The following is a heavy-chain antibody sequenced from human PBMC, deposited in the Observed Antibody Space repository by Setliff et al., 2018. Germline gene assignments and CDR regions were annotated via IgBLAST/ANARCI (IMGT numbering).Heavy chain of an antibody. V-gene: IGHV4-39*07. J-gene: IGHJ4*02. CDR3: ARILGYCSGGSCYVPY. Sequence: ASETLSLTCTVSGGSISSSNYYWGWIRQPPGKGLEWIGNIYYGGSAYYNPSLKSRVTISVDTSKNQFSLKLSSVTAADTAMYCCARILGYCSGGSCYVPYWGQGTLVTVSS. CDR2: IYYGGSA. D-gene: IGHD2-15*01. CDR1: GGSISSSNYY.